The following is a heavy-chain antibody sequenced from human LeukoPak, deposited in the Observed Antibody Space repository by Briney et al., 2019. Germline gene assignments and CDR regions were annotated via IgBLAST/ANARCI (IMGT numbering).Heavy chain of an antibody. Sequence: GGSLRSSGPAPGLTYTGNAMSWIGQAPGKGLEWVSTISGFGGSTYYADSVKGRFTISRDNSKNTLYLPMNSLRAEDTAVYYCATLRHYWGQGTLVTVSS. D-gene: IGHD3-9*01. CDR2: ISGFGGST. J-gene: IGHJ4*02. CDR3: ATLRHY. V-gene: IGHV3-23*01. CDR1: GLTYTGNA.